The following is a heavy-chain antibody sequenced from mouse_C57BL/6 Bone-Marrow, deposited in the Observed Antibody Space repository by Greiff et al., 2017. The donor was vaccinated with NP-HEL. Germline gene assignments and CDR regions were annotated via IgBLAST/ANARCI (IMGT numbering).Heavy chain of an antibody. CDR3: TSYYGSSYGYFGV. D-gene: IGHD1-1*01. V-gene: IGHV14-2*01. J-gene: IGHJ1*03. Sequence: VQLQQSGAELVKPGASVKLSCTASGFNIKDYYMHWVKQRTEQGLEWIGRIDPEDGETKYAPKFQGKATITADTSSNTAYLQLSSLTSEDTADYYCTSYYGSSYGYFGVWGTGTTVTVSS. CDR2: IDPEDGET. CDR1: GFNIKDYY.